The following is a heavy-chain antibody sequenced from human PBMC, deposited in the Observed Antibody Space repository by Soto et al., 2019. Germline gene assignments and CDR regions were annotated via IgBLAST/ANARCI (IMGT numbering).Heavy chain of an antibody. V-gene: IGHV3-23*01. CDR2: ISGSGGDT. Sequence: EVQLLESGGGLVQPGGSLRLSCAASGFTFSNYAMNWVRQAPGKGLEWVSLISGSGGDTYYADSVKGRFTISRDNSKNTLDLQMNSLRGEDTAVYYCAKRIGLANIDYWGQGTLVSVSS. D-gene: IGHD6-19*01. CDR1: GFTFSNYA. CDR3: AKRIGLANIDY. J-gene: IGHJ4*02.